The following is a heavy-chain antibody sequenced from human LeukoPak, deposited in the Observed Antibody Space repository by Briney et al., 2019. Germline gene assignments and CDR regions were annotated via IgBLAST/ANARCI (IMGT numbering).Heavy chain of an antibody. CDR1: GFTISNYA. J-gene: IGHJ4*02. D-gene: IGHD3-16*02. CDR3: AKAFGGVIVTADY. V-gene: IGHV3-23*01. Sequence: GGSLRLSCAASGFTISNYAMNWVRQAPGKGLEWVSAISGSGGSTYYADSVKGRFTISRDNSKNTLYLQMNSLRAEDTAVYYCAKAFGGVIVTADYWGQGTLVTVSS. CDR2: ISGSGGST.